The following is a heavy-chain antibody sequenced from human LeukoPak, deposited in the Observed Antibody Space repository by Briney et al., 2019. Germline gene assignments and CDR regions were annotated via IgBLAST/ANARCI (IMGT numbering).Heavy chain of an antibody. Sequence: PSETLSLTCAVYGGSFSGYYWSWIRQPPGKGLEWIGEINHSGSTNYNPSLKSRVTISVDTSKNQFSLKLSSVTAADTAVYYCARVGGPPEESSGWSIGFDIWGQGTMVTVSS. J-gene: IGHJ3*02. V-gene: IGHV4-34*01. CDR1: GGSFSGYY. D-gene: IGHD6-19*01. CDR3: ARVGGPPEESSGWSIGFDI. CDR2: INHSGST.